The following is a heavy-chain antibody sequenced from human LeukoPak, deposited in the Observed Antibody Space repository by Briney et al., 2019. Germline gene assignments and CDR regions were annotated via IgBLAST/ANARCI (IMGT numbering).Heavy chain of an antibody. V-gene: IGHV4-39*07. CDR3: ASLGQYCSSTSCSH. CDR2: ICYSGST. J-gene: IGHJ4*02. CDR1: GGSISSSYY. D-gene: IGHD2-2*01. Sequence: SETLSLTCTVSGGSISSSYYWGWIRQPPGKGLEWIGSICYSGSTYYNPSLQSRVTISVDTSKNQFSLKLSSVTAADTAVYYCASLGQYCSSTSCSHWGQGTLVTVSS.